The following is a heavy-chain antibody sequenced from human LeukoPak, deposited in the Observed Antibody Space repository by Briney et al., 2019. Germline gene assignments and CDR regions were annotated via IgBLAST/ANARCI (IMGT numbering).Heavy chain of an antibody. Sequence: GGSLRLSCAASGFTFSTYPLHWVRQAPGKGLEWVAVISYDESKKYYGDSVKGRFTISRDNSKNTLYLQMNSLRAEDTAVYYCARDGIEYRSSSYFDFWGQGTLVTVSS. J-gene: IGHJ4*02. CDR3: ARDGIEYRSSSYFDF. D-gene: IGHD6-6*01. CDR2: ISYDESKK. CDR1: GFTFSTYP. V-gene: IGHV3-30-3*01.